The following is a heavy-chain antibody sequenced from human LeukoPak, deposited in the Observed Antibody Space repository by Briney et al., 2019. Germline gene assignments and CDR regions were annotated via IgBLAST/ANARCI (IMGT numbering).Heavy chain of an antibody. CDR2: IYYSGST. D-gene: IGHD3-16*01. Sequence: SETLSLTCTVSGGSISSSRYYWGWIRQPPGKGLEWIGSIYYSGSTYYNPSLKSRVTISVDTSKNQFSLKLSSVTAADTAVYYCARGSVGGPLDYWGQGTLVTVSS. V-gene: IGHV4-39*07. J-gene: IGHJ4*02. CDR1: GGSISSSRYY. CDR3: ARGSVGGPLDY.